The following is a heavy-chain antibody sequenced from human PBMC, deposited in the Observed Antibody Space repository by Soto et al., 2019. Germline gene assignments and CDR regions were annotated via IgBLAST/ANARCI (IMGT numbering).Heavy chain of an antibody. Sequence: ESGGGLVQPGGSLRLSCAASGFTVSRNYMSWVRQAPGKGLEWVSVIYSGGSTYYADSVKGRFTISRHNSKNTLYLQMNSLRAEDTAVYYCARDGGDYYFDYWGQGTLVTVSS. CDR3: ARDGGDYYFDY. J-gene: IGHJ4*02. CDR1: GFTVSRNY. CDR2: IYSGGST. D-gene: IGHD3-3*01. V-gene: IGHV3-53*04.